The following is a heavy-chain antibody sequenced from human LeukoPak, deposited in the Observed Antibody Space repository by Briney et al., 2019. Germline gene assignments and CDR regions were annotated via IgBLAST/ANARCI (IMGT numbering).Heavy chain of an antibody. Sequence: GASVKVSCRASGGTFSSYAISWVRQAPGQGLEWMGGIIPIFGTANYAQKFQGRVTITADKSTSTAYMELSSLRSEDTAVYYCARHGPGENGGNPHDALDIWGRGTMVTVSS. CDR1: GGTFSSYA. V-gene: IGHV1-69*06. CDR3: ARHGPGENGGNPHDALDI. CDR2: IIPIFGTA. D-gene: IGHD4-23*01. J-gene: IGHJ3*02.